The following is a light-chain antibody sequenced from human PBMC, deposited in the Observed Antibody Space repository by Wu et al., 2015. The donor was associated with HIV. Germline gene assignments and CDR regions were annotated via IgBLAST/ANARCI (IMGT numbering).Light chain of an antibody. V-gene: IGKV3-20*01. CDR3: QQFGDTSYT. J-gene: IGKJ2*01. Sequence: EIVLTQSPGTLSLSPGERATLSCRTSQSVSSSYLAWYQLKPGQAPRLLIYDASSRATGIPDRFSGSGSGTDFTLTISGLEPEDFAMYYCQQFGDTSYTFGQGTELEIK. CDR2: DAS. CDR1: QSVSSSY.